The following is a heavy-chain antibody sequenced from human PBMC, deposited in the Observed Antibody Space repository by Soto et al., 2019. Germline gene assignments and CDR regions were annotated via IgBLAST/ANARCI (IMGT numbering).Heavy chain of an antibody. CDR1: GFTFSSYW. CDR2: IKQDGSEK. CDR3: ARADYYDSSGYYSLGGWYFDL. V-gene: IGHV3-7*04. J-gene: IGHJ2*01. Sequence: EVQLVESGGGLVQPGGSLRLSCAASGFTFSSYWMSWVRQAPGKGLEWVANIKQDGSEKYYVDSVKGRFTISRDNAKNSLYLQMKSLRAEDTAVYYCARADYYDSSGYYSLGGWYFDLWGRGTLVTVSS. D-gene: IGHD3-22*01.